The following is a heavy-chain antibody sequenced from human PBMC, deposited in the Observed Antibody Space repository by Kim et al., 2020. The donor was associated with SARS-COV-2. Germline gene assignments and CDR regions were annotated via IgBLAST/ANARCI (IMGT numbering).Heavy chain of an antibody. J-gene: IGHJ4*02. Sequence: STYYADAVKGRFTISRDNSKNTLYLQMNSLRAEDTAVYYCAKDFHQGFDYWGQGTLVTVSS. CDR3: AKDFHQGFDY. V-gene: IGHV3-23*01. CDR2: ST.